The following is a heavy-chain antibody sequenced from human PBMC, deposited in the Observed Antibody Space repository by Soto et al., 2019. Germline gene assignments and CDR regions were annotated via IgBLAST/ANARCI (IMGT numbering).Heavy chain of an antibody. CDR3: AKGAGRCGDTTCYASEGSYFDY. CDR2: ISASAATT. Sequence: EVQLLESGGSLVQPGGSLRLSCAASGLTFSSYAMSWVRQSPGKGLEWVSTISASAATTYYADSVKGRFTISRDNSKNTLSLQVNSLRAEDTAVYYCAKGAGRCGDTTCYASEGSYFDYWGQGTLVTVSS. V-gene: IGHV3-23*01. J-gene: IGHJ4*02. D-gene: IGHD2-2*01. CDR1: GLTFSSYA.